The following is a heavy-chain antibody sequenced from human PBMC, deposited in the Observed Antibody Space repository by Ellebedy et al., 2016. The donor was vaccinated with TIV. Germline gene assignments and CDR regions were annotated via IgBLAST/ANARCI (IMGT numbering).Heavy chain of an antibody. CDR2: IIPIFGTA. J-gene: IGHJ4*02. CDR1: GGTFSSYA. CDR3: AREVVYPPGVRSYYFDY. D-gene: IGHD2-8*02. Sequence: AASVKVSCKASGGTFSSYAISWVRQAPGQGLEWMGGIIPIFGTANYAQKFQGRVTITADESTSTAYMELSSLRSEDTAVYYCAREVVYPPGVRSYYFDYWGQGTLVTVSS. V-gene: IGHV1-69*13.